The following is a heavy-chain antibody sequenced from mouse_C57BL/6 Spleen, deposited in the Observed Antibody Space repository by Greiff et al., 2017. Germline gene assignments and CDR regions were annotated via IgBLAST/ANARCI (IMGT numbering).Heavy chain of an antibody. CDR2: INPSNGGT. V-gene: IGHV1-53*01. Sequence: QVQLQQSGTELVKPGASVKLSCKASGYTFTSYWMPWVKQRPGPGLEWIGNINPSNGGTNDNEKFKSKATLTVDKTSSTAYMQLSSLTSEDSAVXYCARDSSGYVGYFDYWGQGTTLTVSS. J-gene: IGHJ2*01. CDR3: ARDSSGYVGYFDY. D-gene: IGHD3-2*02. CDR1: GYTFTSYW.